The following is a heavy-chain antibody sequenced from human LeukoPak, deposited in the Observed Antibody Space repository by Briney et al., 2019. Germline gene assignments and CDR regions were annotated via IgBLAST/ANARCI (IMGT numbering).Heavy chain of an antibody. CDR3: AKDPGYSSSWSKV. D-gene: IGHD6-13*01. CDR2: ISSSGSTI. J-gene: IGHJ4*02. V-gene: IGHV3-11*01. CDR1: GFTFSDYY. Sequence: GGSLRLSCAASGFTFSDYYMSWIRQAPGKGLEWVSYISSSGSTIYYADSVKGRFTISRDNSKNTLYLQMNSLRAEDTAVYYCAKDPGYSSSWSKVWGQGTLVTVSS.